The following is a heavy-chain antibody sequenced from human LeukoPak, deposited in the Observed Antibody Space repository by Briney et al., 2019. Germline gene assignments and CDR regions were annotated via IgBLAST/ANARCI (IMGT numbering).Heavy chain of an antibody. CDR1: GFTFSSYA. Sequence: GGSLRLSCAASGFTFSSYAMSWVRQAPGKGLEWVSYISSSGTTIDYADSVKGRFTISRDNAKKSLYLQMNSLRAEDTAVYYCARGIRGYSGLVVHWGQGTLVTVSS. V-gene: IGHV3-48*03. D-gene: IGHD5-12*01. J-gene: IGHJ4*02. CDR2: ISSSGTTI. CDR3: ARGIRGYSGLVVH.